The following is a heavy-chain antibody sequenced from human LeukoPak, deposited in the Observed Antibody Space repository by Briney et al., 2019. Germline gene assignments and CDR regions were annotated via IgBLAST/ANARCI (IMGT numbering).Heavy chain of an antibody. CDR1: GFTFSSYA. CDR3: ARSIFGVVIILSPFDY. CDR2: ISGSGGST. V-gene: IGHV3-23*01. D-gene: IGHD3-3*01. J-gene: IGHJ4*02. Sequence: GGSLRLSCAASGFTFSSYAMSWVRQAPGKGLERVSAISGSGGSTYYADSVKGRFTISRDNSKNTLYLQMNSLRAEDTAVYYCARSIFGVVIILSPFDYWGQGTLVTVSS.